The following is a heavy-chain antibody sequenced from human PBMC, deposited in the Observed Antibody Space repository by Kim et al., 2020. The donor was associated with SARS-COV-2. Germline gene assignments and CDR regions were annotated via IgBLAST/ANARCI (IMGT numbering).Heavy chain of an antibody. D-gene: IGHD3-16*01. CDR3: ARGGIGD. CDR2: GGGPM. J-gene: IGHJ4*02. Sequence: GGGPMAYADSVKGRFTMSKDTSKNLFYLQMHALRAEETALYYCARGGIGDWSQGTLVTVSS. V-gene: IGHV3-53*01.